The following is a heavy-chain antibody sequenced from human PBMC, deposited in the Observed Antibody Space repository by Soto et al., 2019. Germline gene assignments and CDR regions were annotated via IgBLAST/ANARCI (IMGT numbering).Heavy chain of an antibody. D-gene: IGHD3-22*01. CDR3: AHYDSSGYFSLFLS. V-gene: IGHV2-5*01. J-gene: IGHJ5*01. Sequence: QIALQESGPTVVKPTQTLTLTCTFSGFSLTTTGVGVGWIRHAPGQALEWLAMVYWNDERRYSPSLKSRLTITQDPSKNEVVLTMTYMDPVETATYYCAHYDSSGYFSLFLSWGHGTLVTGS. CDR2: VYWNDER. CDR1: GFSLTTTGVG.